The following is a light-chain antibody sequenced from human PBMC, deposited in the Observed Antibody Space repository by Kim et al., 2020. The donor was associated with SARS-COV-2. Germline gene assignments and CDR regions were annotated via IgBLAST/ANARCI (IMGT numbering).Light chain of an antibody. Sequence: QSVLTQPPSASGTPGQRVTISCSGSSSNIEANFVFWYQHLPGTAPRLLIYRNDQRPSGVPDRFSGSKSGTSASLAISGLRSEDEADFYCATWDDSLSAWVFGGGTQLTVL. J-gene: IGLJ3*02. CDR1: SSNIEANF. CDR3: ATWDDSLSAWV. CDR2: RND. V-gene: IGLV1-47*01.